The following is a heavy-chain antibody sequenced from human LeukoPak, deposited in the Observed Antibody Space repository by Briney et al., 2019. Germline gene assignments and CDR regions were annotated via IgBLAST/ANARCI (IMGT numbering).Heavy chain of an antibody. CDR3: ARQTMTPVRN. CDR2: IYYSGST. V-gene: IGHV4-39*01. CDR1: GGSISSSSYY. D-gene: IGHD4-17*01. Sequence: SETLSLTCTVSGGSISSSSYYWGWIRQPPGKGLEWIGSIYYSGSTYYNPSLKSRVTISVDTSKNQFSLKLSSVTAADTAVYYCARQTMTPVRNWGQGTLVTVSS. J-gene: IGHJ4*02.